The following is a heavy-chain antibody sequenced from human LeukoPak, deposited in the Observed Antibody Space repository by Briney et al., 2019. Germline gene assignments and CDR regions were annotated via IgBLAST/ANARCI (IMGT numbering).Heavy chain of an antibody. CDR3: ARDRRITMIVVGHFDY. Sequence: GGSLRLSCAASGFTFSSYSMNWVRQAPGKGLEWVSSISSSSSYIYYADSVKGRFTISRDNAKNSLYLQMNSLRAEDTAVYYCARDRRITMIVVGHFDYWGQGTLVTVSP. D-gene: IGHD3-22*01. CDR1: GFTFSSYS. CDR2: ISSSSSYI. V-gene: IGHV3-21*01. J-gene: IGHJ4*02.